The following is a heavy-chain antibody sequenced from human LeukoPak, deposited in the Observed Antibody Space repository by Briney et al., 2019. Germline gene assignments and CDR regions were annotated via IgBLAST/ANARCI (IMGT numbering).Heavy chain of an antibody. CDR1: GFTFSNYG. D-gene: IGHD2-15*01. CDR2: IRHDGSDE. J-gene: IGHJ5*02. V-gene: IGHV3-30*02. Sequence: GGSLRLSCAASGFTFSNYGMHWVRQAPGKGLEWVAFIRHDGSDEYYVDSVKGRFTISRDNSKNTLYLQMNSLRAEDTAVFYCANSVGGYSSGGTCLGDWFDPWGQGTLVTVSS. CDR3: ANSVGGYSSGGTCLGDWFDP.